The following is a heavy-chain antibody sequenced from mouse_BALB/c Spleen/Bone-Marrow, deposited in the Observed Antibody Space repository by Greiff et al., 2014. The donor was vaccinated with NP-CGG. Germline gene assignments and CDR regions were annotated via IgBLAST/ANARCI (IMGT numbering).Heavy chain of an antibody. V-gene: IGHV1-14*01. Sequence: SGPELVKPGASVKMSCKASGYTFTSYVMHWVKQKPGQGLEWIGYINPYNDGTKYNEKFKGKATLTSDKSSSTAYMELSSLTSEDSAVYYCAREGGYYATESWGQATTAPVRS. CDR2: INPYNDGT. J-gene: IGHJ4*01. CDR1: GYTFTSYV. CDR3: AREGGYYATES.